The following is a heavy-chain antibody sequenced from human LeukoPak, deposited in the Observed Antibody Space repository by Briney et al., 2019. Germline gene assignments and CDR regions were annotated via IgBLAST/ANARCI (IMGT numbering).Heavy chain of an antibody. CDR1: GFTFSSYG. Sequence: GRSLRLSCAASGFTFSSYGMHWVRQAPGKGLEWVAVISYDGSNKYYADSVKGRFTISRDNSKNTLYLQMNSLRAEDTAVYYCARDGDSSGYYRYYYYYGMDVWGQGTTVTVSS. CDR2: ISYDGSNK. CDR3: ARDGDSSGYYRYYYYYGMDV. J-gene: IGHJ6*02. D-gene: IGHD3-22*01. V-gene: IGHV3-30*03.